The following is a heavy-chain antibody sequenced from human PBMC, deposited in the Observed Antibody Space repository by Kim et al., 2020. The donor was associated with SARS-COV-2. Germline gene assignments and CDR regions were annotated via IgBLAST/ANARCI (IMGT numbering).Heavy chain of an antibody. J-gene: IGHJ3*02. CDR1: GGSISSGGYY. CDR2: IYYSGST. D-gene: IGHD3-22*01. Sequence: TLSLTCTVSGGSISSGGYYWSWIRQHPGKGLEWIGYIYYSGSTYYNPSLKSRVTISVDTSKNQFSLKLSSVTAADTAVYYCARARITMIVVVNAFDIWGQGTMVTVSS. CDR3: ARARITMIVVVNAFDI. V-gene: IGHV4-31*03.